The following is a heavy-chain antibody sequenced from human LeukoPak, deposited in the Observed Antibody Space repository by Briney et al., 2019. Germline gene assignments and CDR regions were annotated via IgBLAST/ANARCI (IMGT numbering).Heavy chain of an antibody. Sequence: GGSLRLSCAASGFTFSSYWMHWVRQVPGKGLVWVSTISGSSGRTDYADSGKGRFTISRDNSKYTVYLQMNSLRAEDTAMYYCAKDRDHYGSGGLDYWGQGTLVTVSS. J-gene: IGHJ4*02. CDR2: ISGSSGRT. CDR3: AKDRDHYGSGGLDY. D-gene: IGHD3-10*01. CDR1: GFTFSSYW. V-gene: IGHV3-23*01.